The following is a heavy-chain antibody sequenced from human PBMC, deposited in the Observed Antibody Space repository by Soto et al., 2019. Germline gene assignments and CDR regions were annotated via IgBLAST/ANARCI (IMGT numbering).Heavy chain of an antibody. CDR3: ARGAYGSGSYYRYYYYVMDV. V-gene: IGHV4-34*01. D-gene: IGHD3-10*01. Sequence: PSETLSLTCAVYGGSFSGYYWSWIRQPPGKGLEWIGEINHSGSTNYNPSLKSRVTISVDTSKNQFSLKLSSVTAADTAVYYCARGAYGSGSYYRYYYYVMDVWGQGTTVTVSS. CDR2: INHSGST. CDR1: GGSFSGYY. J-gene: IGHJ6*02.